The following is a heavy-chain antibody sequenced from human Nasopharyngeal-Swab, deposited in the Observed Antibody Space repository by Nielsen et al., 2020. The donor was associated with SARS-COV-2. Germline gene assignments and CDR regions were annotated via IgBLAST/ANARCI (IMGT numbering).Heavy chain of an antibody. CDR3: ARDWYSSSWYNYYYGMDV. Sequence: SETLSLTCTVSGGSISSSSYYWGWIRKPPGKGLEWIGSIYYSGSTYYNPSLKSRVTISVDTSKNQFSLKLSSVTAADTAVYYCARDWYSSSWYNYYYGMDVWGQGTTVTVSS. CDR2: IYYSGST. CDR1: GGSISSSSYY. V-gene: IGHV4-39*07. D-gene: IGHD6-13*01. J-gene: IGHJ6*02.